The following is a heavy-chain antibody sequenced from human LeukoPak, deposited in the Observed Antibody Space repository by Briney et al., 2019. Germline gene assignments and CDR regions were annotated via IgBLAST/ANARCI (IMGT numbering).Heavy chain of an antibody. Sequence: GGSLRLSCAASGFTFSSYAMSWVRQAPGKGLEWVANIKQDGSEKYYVDSVKGRFTISRDNAKNSLYLRMNSLRVEDTAVYFCANLRLEGWGQGTLVTVSS. CDR3: ANLRLEG. CDR1: GFTFSSYA. V-gene: IGHV3-7*01. D-gene: IGHD3-16*01. CDR2: IKQDGSEK. J-gene: IGHJ4*02.